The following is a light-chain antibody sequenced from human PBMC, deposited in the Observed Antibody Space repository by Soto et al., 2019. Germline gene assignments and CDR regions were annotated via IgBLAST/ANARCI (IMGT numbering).Light chain of an antibody. CDR3: SSYTSTSTRVL. V-gene: IGLV2-14*01. CDR1: SSDVGGYNY. J-gene: IGLJ2*01. CDR2: EVS. Sequence: QSALTQPASVSGSPGQSITISCTGTSSDVGGYNYVSWYQQHPGKAPKLMIYEVSHRPSGVSDRFSGSKSGNTASLTISGRQAEDEADYYCSSYTSTSTRVLFGGGTKLTVL.